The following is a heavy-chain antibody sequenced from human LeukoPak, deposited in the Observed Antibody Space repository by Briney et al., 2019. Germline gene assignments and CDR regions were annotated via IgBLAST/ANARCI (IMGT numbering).Heavy chain of an antibody. J-gene: IGHJ3*02. CDR1: GFTFSSYA. CDR3: ARSDMITLGGVIGGTDAFDI. V-gene: IGHV3-48*03. Sequence: GGSLRLSWAASGFTFSSYAMNWVRQAPGKGLEWVSYISSSGSTIYYAASVKGRFTISRDNAKNSLYLQMNSLRAEDTAVYYCARSDMITLGGVIGGTDAFDIWGQGTMVTVSS. D-gene: IGHD3-16*02. CDR2: ISSSGSTI.